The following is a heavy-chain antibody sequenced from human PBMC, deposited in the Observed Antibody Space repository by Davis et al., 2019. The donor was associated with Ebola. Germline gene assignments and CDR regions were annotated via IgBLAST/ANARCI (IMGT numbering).Heavy chain of an antibody. J-gene: IGHJ4*02. Sequence: PSETLSLTCAISGASVSINSAGWNWIRHSPSRGLEWLGRTYFNSKYYSDYAVSVRGRITINADPSKNQFSLQLNSVTPEDTAVYYCARGWLRGYLDYWGQGTLVTVSS. CDR1: GASVSINSAG. V-gene: IGHV6-1*01. CDR2: TYFNSKYYS. D-gene: IGHD3-3*01. CDR3: ARGWLRGYLDY.